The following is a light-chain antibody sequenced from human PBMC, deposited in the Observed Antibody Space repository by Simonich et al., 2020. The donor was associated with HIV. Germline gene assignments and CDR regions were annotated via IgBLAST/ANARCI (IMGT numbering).Light chain of an antibody. CDR2: AAS. J-gene: IGKJ5*01. CDR3: QQANTFPSIT. Sequence: QMTQSPSSVSASVGDRFTITCLASQGIGSWLAWYQQKPGKAPKFLIYAASSLQSGVPSRFSGGGFGTDFTLTISSLQPEDFATYYCQQANTFPSITFGQGTRLEMK. CDR1: QGIGSW. V-gene: IGKV1-12*02.